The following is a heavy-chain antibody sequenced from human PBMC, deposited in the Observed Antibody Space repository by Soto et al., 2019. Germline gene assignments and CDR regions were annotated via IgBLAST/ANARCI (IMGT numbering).Heavy chain of an antibody. J-gene: IGHJ6*02. CDR1: GLSFGSYA. CDR3: AIAISNGDYGLYYFGMDV. D-gene: IGHD4-17*01. CDR2: ISGSGGGT. V-gene: IGHV3-23*01. Sequence: RLSCAASGLSFGSYAINLVRQAPGKGLEWVSAISGSGGGTYYADSVKGRFTISRDNSKNTLYLQMNSLRVEDTAVYYCAIAISNGDYGLYYFGMDVWGHGTTVTVSS.